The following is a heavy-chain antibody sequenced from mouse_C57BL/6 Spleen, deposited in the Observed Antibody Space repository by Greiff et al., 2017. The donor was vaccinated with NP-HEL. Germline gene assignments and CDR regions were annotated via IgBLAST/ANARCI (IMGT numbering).Heavy chain of an antibody. CDR1: GYSFTGYY. CDR3: ARSSYDYDGGAWFAY. CDR2: IYPYNGVS. Sequence: VQLQQSGPELVKPGASVKISCKASGYSFTGYYMHWVKQSHGNILDWIGYIYPYNGVSSYNQKFKGKATLTVDKSSSTAYMELRSLTSEDSAVYDCARSSYDYDGGAWFAYWGQGTLVTVSA. D-gene: IGHD2-4*01. J-gene: IGHJ3*01. V-gene: IGHV1-31*01.